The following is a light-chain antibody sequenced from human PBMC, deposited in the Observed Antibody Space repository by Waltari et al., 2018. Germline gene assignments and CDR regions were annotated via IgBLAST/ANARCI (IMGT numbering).Light chain of an antibody. CDR1: VFATHY. Sequence: SYELTQPSSVSLSPGQTPRLTCSGDVFATHYARCVQQKPGQAPVVVIYKDRERPSGIPERFSGSSSGTTVTLTISGAQVEDEGDYYCYSATDNYRVFGGGTKLTVL. J-gene: IGLJ3*02. V-gene: IGLV3-27*01. CDR2: KDR. CDR3: YSATDNYRV.